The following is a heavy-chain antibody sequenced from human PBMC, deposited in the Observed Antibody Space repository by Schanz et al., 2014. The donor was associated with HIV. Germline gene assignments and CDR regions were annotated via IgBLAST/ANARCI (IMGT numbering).Heavy chain of an antibody. Sequence: QVQLVQSGAEVKKPGSSVKVSCKTSGGTFSSFAINWVRQAPGQGLEWMGWFNPNSGGRIYPQKFEGRVTMTRDTSISTAYMELSSLRYDDTAVYYCAREPSFSGLDVWGQGTTVIVSS. V-gene: IGHV1-2*02. J-gene: IGHJ6*02. CDR3: AREPSFSGLDV. CDR1: GGTFSSFA. CDR2: FNPNSGGR. D-gene: IGHD6-6*01.